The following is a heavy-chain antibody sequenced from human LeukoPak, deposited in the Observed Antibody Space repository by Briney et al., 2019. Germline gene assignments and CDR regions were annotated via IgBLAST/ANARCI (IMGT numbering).Heavy chain of an antibody. CDR1: GFTFSSYA. CDR2: ISGSGGST. V-gene: IGHV3-23*01. Sequence: GGSLRLSCAASGFTFSSYAMNWVRQAPGKGLEWVSAISGSGGSTYYADSVKGRFTISRDNSKNTLYLQMNSLRAEDTAVYYCAKRPQADLWSHSYYYYMDVWGKGTTVTVSS. J-gene: IGHJ6*03. CDR3: AKRPQADLWSHSYYYYMDV. D-gene: IGHD3-3*01.